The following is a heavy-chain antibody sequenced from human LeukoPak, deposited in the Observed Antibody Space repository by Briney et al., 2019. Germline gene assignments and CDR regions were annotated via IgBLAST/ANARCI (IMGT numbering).Heavy chain of an antibody. CDR2: IYHSGST. CDR3: ARVSWGIVVVPAAIEMDV. CDR1: GGSISSGGYY. J-gene: IGHJ6*04. V-gene: IGHV4-30-2*01. D-gene: IGHD2-2*02. Sequence: SQTLSLTCTVSGGSISSGGYYWSWIRQPPGKGLEWIGYIYHSGSTYYNPSLKSRVTISVDRSKNQFSLKLSSVTAADTAVYYCARVSWGIVVVPAAIEMDVWGKGTTVTVSS.